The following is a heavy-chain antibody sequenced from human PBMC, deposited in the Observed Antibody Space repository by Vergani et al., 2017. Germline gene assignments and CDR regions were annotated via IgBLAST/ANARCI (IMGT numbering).Heavy chain of an antibody. Sequence: VQLVESGGDLVQPGGSLRLSCAASGFTFSSYSMNWVRQAPGKGLEWVSYISSSSSTIYYADSVKGRFTISRDNAKNSLYLQMNSLRAEDTAVYYCARAAGLVIVAVWGQGSSVTVSS. D-gene: IGHD3-9*01. V-gene: IGHV3-48*01. CDR1: GFTFSSYS. J-gene: IGHJ6*01. CDR2: ISSSSSTI. CDR3: ARAAGLVIVAV.